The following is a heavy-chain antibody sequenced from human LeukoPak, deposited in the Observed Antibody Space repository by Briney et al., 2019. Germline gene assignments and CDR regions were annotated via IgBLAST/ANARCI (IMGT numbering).Heavy chain of an antibody. V-gene: IGHV1-69*05. CDR2: IIPIFGTA. D-gene: IGHD6-13*01. J-gene: IGHJ4*02. Sequence: ASVKVSCKASGGTFSSYAISWVRQAPGQGLEWRGGIIPIFGTANYAQKFQGRVTITTDESTSTAYMELSSLRSEDTAVYYCATTISSSWFEPSDYWGQGTLVTVSS. CDR1: GGTFSSYA. CDR3: ATTISSSWFEPSDY.